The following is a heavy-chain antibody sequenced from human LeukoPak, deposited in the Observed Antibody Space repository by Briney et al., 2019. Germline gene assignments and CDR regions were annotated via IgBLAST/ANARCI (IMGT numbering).Heavy chain of an antibody. D-gene: IGHD1-1*01. CDR3: VKRWTGTTIGQQDY. CDR2: ISYDGSNK. J-gene: IGHJ4*02. CDR1: GFTFSSYG. V-gene: IGHV3-30*18. Sequence: PGGSLRLSCAAPGFTFSSYGMHWVRQAPGKGLERVAVISYDGSNKYYADSVKGRFTISRDNSKNALYLQMNSLRGEDMAVYYCVKRWTGTTIGQQDYWGQGTLVTVSS.